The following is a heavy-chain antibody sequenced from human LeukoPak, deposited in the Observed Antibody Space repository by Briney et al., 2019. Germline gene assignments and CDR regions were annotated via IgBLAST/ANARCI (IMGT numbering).Heavy chain of an antibody. CDR2: INTDGGST. J-gene: IGHJ4*02. Sequence: GGSLRLSCAASGFPFSSYWMHWVRKAPGKGLVWVSRINTDGGSTTYADSVKGRFTISRDNAKNTLYLQMNSLRAEDTAVYYCAKDLTSGSAEYYFDYWGQGTLVTVSS. V-gene: IGHV3-74*01. D-gene: IGHD3-10*01. CDR1: GFPFSSYW. CDR3: AKDLTSGSAEYYFDY.